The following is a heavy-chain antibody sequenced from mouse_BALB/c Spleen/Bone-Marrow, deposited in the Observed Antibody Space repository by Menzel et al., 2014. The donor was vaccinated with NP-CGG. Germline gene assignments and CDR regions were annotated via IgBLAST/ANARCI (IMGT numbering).Heavy chain of an antibody. Sequence: EVQLQQSGAELVKPGASVKLSCTASGFNIKDTYMHWVKQRPEQGLEWIGRTDPANGNTKYDPKFQGKATITADTSSNTAYLQPSSLTSEDTAVYYCARWEYYAMDYWGQGTSVTVSS. J-gene: IGHJ4*01. CDR2: TDPANGNT. V-gene: IGHV14-3*02. CDR1: GFNIKDTY. D-gene: IGHD4-1*01. CDR3: ARWEYYAMDY.